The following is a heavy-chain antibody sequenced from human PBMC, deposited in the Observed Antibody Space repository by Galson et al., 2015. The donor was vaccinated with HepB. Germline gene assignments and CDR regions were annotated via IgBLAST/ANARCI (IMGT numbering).Heavy chain of an antibody. CDR1: GFTFSSYS. CDR3: ARTKWVDTALIDY. V-gene: IGHV3-48*02. CDR2: ISSSSSGSPI. Sequence: SLRLSCAASGFTFSSYSMNWVRQTPGKGLEWVSYISSSSSGSPIYYADSVKGRFTISRDNAKNSLYLQMNSLRDEDTAVYYCARTKWVDTALIDYWGQGTLVTVSS. J-gene: IGHJ4*02. D-gene: IGHD5-18*01.